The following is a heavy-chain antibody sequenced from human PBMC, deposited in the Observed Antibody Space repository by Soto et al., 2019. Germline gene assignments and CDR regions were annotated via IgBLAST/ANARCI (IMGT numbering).Heavy chain of an antibody. CDR1: GGSISIYY. Sequence: QVQLQESGPGLVKPSETLSLTCTVSGGSISIYYWSWIRQPPGKGLEWIGYIYYSGSTNYNPSLKSRVTISVDTSKNQFSLKLSSVTAADTAVYYCARPHYYGSGSYFYYWGQGTLVTVSS. D-gene: IGHD3-10*01. CDR2: IYYSGST. CDR3: ARPHYYGSGSYFYY. V-gene: IGHV4-59*08. J-gene: IGHJ4*02.